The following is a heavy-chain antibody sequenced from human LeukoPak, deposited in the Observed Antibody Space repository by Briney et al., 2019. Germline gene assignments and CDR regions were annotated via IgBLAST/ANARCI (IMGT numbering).Heavy chain of an antibody. CDR2: IKQDGSEK. CDR3: AKGDSGGGYSFDY. D-gene: IGHD1-26*01. Sequence: GGSLRLSCVASGFSFSDFGMTWVRQAPGKGLEWVANIKQDGSEKYYVDSVKGRFTISRDNAKNTLYLQMNSLRAEDAAVYYCAKGDSGGGYSFDYWGQGTLVTVSS. V-gene: IGHV3-7*03. J-gene: IGHJ4*02. CDR1: GFSFSDFG.